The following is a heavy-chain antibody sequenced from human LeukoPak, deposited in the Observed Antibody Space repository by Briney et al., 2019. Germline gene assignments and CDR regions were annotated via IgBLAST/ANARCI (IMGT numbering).Heavy chain of an antibody. D-gene: IGHD3-10*01. CDR1: GFTVSSNY. V-gene: IGHV3-53*01. J-gene: IGHJ5*02. CDR2: IYSGGST. CDR3: XRLGXXXXXXYXXXXXDP. Sequence: GGSLRLSCAASGFTVSSNYMSWVRQAPGKGLEWVSVIYSGGSTYYADSVKGRFTISRDNSKNTLYLQMNSLRAEDTAVYYWXRLGXXXXXXYXXXXXDPWGQGTLVTVSS.